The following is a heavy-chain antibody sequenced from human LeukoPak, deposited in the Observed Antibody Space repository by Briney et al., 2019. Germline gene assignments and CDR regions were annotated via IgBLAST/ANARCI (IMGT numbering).Heavy chain of an antibody. J-gene: IGHJ4*02. CDR2: VSADGGRT. CDR3: ARRQCTSSSCYLDY. V-gene: IGHV3-64*01. CDR1: GFTFNIFS. Sequence: PGGSLRLSCAASGFTFNIFSINWVRQAPGKGLEYVSAVSADGGRTDYANSVKGRFTISRDNSRNMLYLQMGSLRGDDMAVYYCARRQCTSSSCYLDYWGQGTLVTVSS. D-gene: IGHD2-2*01.